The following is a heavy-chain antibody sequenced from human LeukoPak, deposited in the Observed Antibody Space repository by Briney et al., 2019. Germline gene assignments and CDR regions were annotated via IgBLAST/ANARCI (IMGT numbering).Heavy chain of an antibody. J-gene: IGHJ4*02. V-gene: IGHV1-18*01. CDR3: ARDWNLDYYGSGSYLGY. Sequence: ASVKVSCKASGYTFTSYGISWLRQAPGQGLEWMGWISAYNGNTNYAQKLQGRVTMTTDTSTSTAYMELRSLRSDDTAVYYCARDWNLDYYGSGSYLGYWGQGTLVTVSS. CDR1: GYTFTSYG. D-gene: IGHD3-10*01. CDR2: ISAYNGNT.